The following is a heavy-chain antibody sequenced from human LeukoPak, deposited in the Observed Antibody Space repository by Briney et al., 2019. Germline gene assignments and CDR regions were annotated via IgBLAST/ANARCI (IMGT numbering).Heavy chain of an antibody. CDR1: GYTFTGYY. CDR3: AMGTRGQWLYFDY. V-gene: IGHV1-69*02. J-gene: IGHJ4*02. CDR2: IIPILGIA. D-gene: IGHD6-19*01. Sequence: GASVKVSCKASGYTFTGYYMHWVRQAPGQGLEWMGRIIPILGIANYAQKFQGRVTITADKSTSTAYMELSSLRSEDTAVYYCAMGTRGQWLYFDYWGQGTLVTVSS.